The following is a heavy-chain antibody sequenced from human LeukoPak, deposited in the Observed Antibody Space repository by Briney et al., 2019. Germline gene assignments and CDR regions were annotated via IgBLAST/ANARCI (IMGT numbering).Heavy chain of an antibody. CDR1: GYSISSGNY. Sequence: SETLSLTCTVSGYSISSGNYWGWIRQPPGKGPEWIGSIYHSGSTYYNPSLKSRVSISVDTSKNQFSMRLSSVTAADTAVYYCARDGDFYYFDYWGQGTLVTVSS. CDR2: IYHSGST. CDR3: ARDGDFYYFDY. V-gene: IGHV4-38-2*02. J-gene: IGHJ4*02.